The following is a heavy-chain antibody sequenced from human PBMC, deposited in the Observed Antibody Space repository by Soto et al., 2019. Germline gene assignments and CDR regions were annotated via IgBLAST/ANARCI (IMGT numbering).Heavy chain of an antibody. V-gene: IGHV2-5*02. CDR2: IYWDDDK. CDR1: GFSLTTSGVG. CDR3: AHRVLRTVFGLVTTTAIYFDV. D-gene: IGHD3-3*01. Sequence: QITLNESGPTQVKPRQTLTLTCTFSGFSLTTSGVGVGWIRQSPGKAPEWLALIYWDDDKRYSPSLKSRLTINKDTSKSQVVLAMADLDPADTATYYCAHRVLRTVFGLVTTTAIYFDVWGQGTPVAVSS. J-gene: IGHJ4*02.